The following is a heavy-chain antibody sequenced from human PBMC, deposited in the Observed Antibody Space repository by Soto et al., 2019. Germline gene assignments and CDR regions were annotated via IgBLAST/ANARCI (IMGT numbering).Heavy chain of an antibody. D-gene: IGHD3-22*01. CDR2: IYYSVT. Sequence: SETLSLTCIVSGGSIISYYLSWIRQPPGKGLEWIAYIYYSVTSYNPSLKSRVSISLDTSKNQFSLKLSSVTAADTAVYYCARTYDGSGPNSGGYSFDIWGQGTMVTVSS. CDR1: GGSIISYY. J-gene: IGHJ3*02. V-gene: IGHV4-59*01. CDR3: ARTYDGSGPNSGGYSFDI.